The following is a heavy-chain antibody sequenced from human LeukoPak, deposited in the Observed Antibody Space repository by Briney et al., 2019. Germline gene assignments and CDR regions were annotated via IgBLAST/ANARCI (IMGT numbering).Heavy chain of an antibody. CDR2: PSIYNGNT. CDR1: GYTFTGNG. D-gene: IGHD2-2*01. J-gene: IGHJ6*02. CDR3: AIVPTVRRYYGVDV. V-gene: IGHV1-18*01. Sequence: ASVKVSCKASGYTFTGNGISWVRQAPGQGLEWMGWPSIYNGNTNYAQKLQGRVTMTTDTSTSTAYMELRSLRSDDTAIYYCAIVPTVRRYYGVDVWGQGTTVTVSS.